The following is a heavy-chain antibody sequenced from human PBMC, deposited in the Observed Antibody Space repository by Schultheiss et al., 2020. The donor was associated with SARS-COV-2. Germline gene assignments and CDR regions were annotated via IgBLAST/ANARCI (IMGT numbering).Heavy chain of an antibody. CDR3: TSSSWYLYFDY. V-gene: IGHV3-11*01. Sequence: GGSLRLSCAASGFAFSDHYMTWIRQAPGKGLEWVSAISGSGGSTYYADSVKGRFTISRDNAKNSLYLQMNSLRAEDTAVYYCTSSSWYLYFDYWGQGTLVTVSS. J-gene: IGHJ4*02. CDR2: ISGSGGST. CDR1: GFAFSDHY. D-gene: IGHD6-13*01.